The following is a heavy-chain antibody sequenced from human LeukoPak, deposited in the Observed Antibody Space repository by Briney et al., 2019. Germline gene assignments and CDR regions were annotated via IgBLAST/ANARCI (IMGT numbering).Heavy chain of an antibody. CDR1: GGSFSGYY. J-gene: IGHJ5*02. CDR2: INHSGST. CDR3: ARLWCGLWFGELFLKENWFDP. D-gene: IGHD3-10*01. Sequence: SETLSLTCAVYGGSFSGYYWSWIRQLPGKGLEWIGEINHSGSTNYNPSLKSRVTISVDTSKNQFSLKLSSVTAADTAVYYCARLWCGLWFGELFLKENWFDPWGQGTLVTVSS. V-gene: IGHV4-34*01.